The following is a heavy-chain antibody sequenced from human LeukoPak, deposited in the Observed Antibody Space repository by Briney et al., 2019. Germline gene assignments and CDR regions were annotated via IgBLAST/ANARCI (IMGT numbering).Heavy chain of an antibody. CDR1: GFTFSSYA. CDR3: ARDWPLDV. V-gene: IGHV3-30*14. Sequence: GGSLRLSCAASGFTFSSYAMHWVRQAPGKGLEWVAVISYDGSNKYYADSVKGRFTISRDNSKNTLYLQMNSLRAEDTAVYYCARDWPLDVWGQGTTVTVSS. CDR2: ISYDGSNK. J-gene: IGHJ6*02.